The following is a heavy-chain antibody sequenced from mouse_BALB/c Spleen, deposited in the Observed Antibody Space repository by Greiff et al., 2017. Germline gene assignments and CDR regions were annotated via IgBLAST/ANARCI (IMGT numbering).Heavy chain of an antibody. V-gene: IGHV2-9*02. J-gene: IGHJ3*01. CDR3: AREATAPFAY. CDR2: IWAGGST. D-gene: IGHD1-2*01. CDR1: GFSLTSYG. Sequence: VKLMESGPGLVAPSQSLSITCTVSGFSLTSYGVHWVRQPPGKGLEWLGVIWAGGSTNYNSALMSRLSISKDNSKSQVFLKMNSLQTDDTAMYYCAREATAPFAYWGQGTLVTVSA.